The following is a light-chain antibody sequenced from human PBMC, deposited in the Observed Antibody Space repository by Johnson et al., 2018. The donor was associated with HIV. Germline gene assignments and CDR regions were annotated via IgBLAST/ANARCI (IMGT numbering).Light chain of an antibody. CDR2: ENN. V-gene: IGLV1-51*02. J-gene: IGLJ1*01. CDR3: ATWDSSRSVGLYV. Sequence: QSVLTQPPSVSAAPGQKVTISCSGSSSNIGNNYVSWYQQLPGTAPKLLIYENNKRPSGIPDRFSGSKSGTSATLGITGLQTGDEADFYCATWDSSRSVGLYVFGTGTKVTVL. CDR1: SSNIGNNY.